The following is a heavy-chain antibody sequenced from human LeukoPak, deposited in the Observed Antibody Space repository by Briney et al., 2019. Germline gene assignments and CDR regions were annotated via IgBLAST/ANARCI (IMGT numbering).Heavy chain of an antibody. Sequence: SETLSLTCSVSGDSISTSSYYWGWIRQPPGKGLEWIGSIYYSGSTYYNPSLKSRVTISVDTSKNQFSLKLSSVTAADTAVYYCARDCTLRPYSSSWCYDAFDIWGQGTMVTVSS. D-gene: IGHD6-13*01. V-gene: IGHV4-39*07. J-gene: IGHJ3*02. CDR3: ARDCTLRPYSSSWCYDAFDI. CDR1: GDSISTSSYY. CDR2: IYYSGST.